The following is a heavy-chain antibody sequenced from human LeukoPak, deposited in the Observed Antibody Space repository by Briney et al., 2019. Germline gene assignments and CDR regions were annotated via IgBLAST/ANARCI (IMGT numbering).Heavy chain of an antibody. CDR2: LSHSGSS. D-gene: IGHD6-19*01. V-gene: IGHV4-59*02. Sequence: PSETLSLTCTVSGGSVSGYYWIWIRRPPGRGLEWIAYLSHSGSSDSNPSLTSRVTTLVDTSKNQFSLKLTSVTAADTAVYYCARDPYSSGWTDYWGQGTLVTVSS. J-gene: IGHJ4*02. CDR1: GGSVSGYY. CDR3: ARDPYSSGWTDY.